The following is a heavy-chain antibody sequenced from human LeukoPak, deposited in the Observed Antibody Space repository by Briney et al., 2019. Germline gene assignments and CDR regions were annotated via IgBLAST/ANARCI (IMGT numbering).Heavy chain of an antibody. CDR1: GGSIGRSSYY. CDR3: ARVAAKTVDY. J-gene: IGHJ4*02. CDR2: IYYSGST. V-gene: IGHV4-39*07. D-gene: IGHD2-15*01. Sequence: SETLSLTCTVSGGSIGRSSYYWGWIRQPPGKGLEWIGSIYYSGSTDYNPSLKSRVTISVDMSKNQFSLKLSSVTAADTAVYHCARVAAKTVDYWGQGTLVTVSS.